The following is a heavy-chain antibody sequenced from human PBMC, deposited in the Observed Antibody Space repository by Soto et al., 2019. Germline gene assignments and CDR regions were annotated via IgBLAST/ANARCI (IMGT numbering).Heavy chain of an antibody. J-gene: IGHJ4*02. CDR3: ARYYSSWKIGLGDY. V-gene: IGHV2-5*02. CDR2: IYWDGDK. D-gene: IGHD3-22*01. Sequence: SGPTLVNPTQTLTLTCTFSGFSLSTSGVGVGWIRQPPGKALEWLALIYWDGDKRYSPSLQSRLTITKDTSKNQVVLIVTSMDPVDTATYYCARYYSSWKIGLGDYWGQGTLVTVSS. CDR1: GFSLSTSGVG.